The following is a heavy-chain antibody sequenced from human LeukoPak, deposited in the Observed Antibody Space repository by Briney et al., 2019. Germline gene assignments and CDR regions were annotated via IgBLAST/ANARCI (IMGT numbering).Heavy chain of an antibody. CDR2: ISGDGGST. D-gene: IGHD2-15*01. J-gene: IGHJ4*02. CDR3: AKDMSCSGGSCYSFDY. V-gene: IGHV3-43*02. CDR1: GFSFSSYA. Sequence: GGSLRLSCAASGFSFSSYAMSWVRQAPGKGLEWVSLISGDGGSTYYADSVKGRFTISRDNSKNSLYLQMNSLRTEDTALYYCAKDMSCSGGSCYSFDYWGQGTLVTVSS.